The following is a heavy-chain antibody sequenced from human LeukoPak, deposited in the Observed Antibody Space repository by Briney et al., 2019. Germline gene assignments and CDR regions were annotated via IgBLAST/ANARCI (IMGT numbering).Heavy chain of an antibody. V-gene: IGHV3-64*02. CDR1: GFTFSSYA. CDR2: ISSNGGST. J-gene: IGHJ4*02. Sequence: PGGSLRLSCAASGFTFSSYAMHWVRQAPGKGLEYVSAISSNGGSTYYADSVKGRFTVSRDNSKNTLYLQIGSLRAEDMAVYYCARFPNPVGFDYWGQGTLVTVSS. CDR3: ARFPNPVGFDY.